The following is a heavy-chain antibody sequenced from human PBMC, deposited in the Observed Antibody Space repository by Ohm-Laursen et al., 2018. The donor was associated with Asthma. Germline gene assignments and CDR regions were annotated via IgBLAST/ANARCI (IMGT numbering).Heavy chain of an antibody. V-gene: IGHV3-30*03. D-gene: IGHD4-23*01. J-gene: IGHJ4*02. CDR2: ISYDGGDK. Sequence: SLRLSCAASGFTFSSYGMHWVRQAPGKGLEWVAVISYDGGDKYYVESVKGRFTISRDNSKNTLYLQMNSLRAEDRAVYYCARGRWTFDYWGQGTLVTVSS. CDR1: GFTFSSYG. CDR3: ARGRWTFDY.